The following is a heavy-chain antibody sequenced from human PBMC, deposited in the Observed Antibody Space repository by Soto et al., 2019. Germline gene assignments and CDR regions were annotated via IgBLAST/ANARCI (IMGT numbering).Heavy chain of an antibody. CDR3: ARGAKYAFDI. J-gene: IGHJ3*02. CDR1: GFTFSSYS. Sequence: EVQLVESGGGLVKPGGSLRLSCAASGFTFSSYSMNWVRQAPGKGLEWVSSITSSTSYIYYADSVKGRFTISRDNAKNSLYRQINGLRAEDTVVYYCARGAKYAFDIWGKGTMVTVSS. V-gene: IGHV3-21*01. CDR2: ITSSTSYI.